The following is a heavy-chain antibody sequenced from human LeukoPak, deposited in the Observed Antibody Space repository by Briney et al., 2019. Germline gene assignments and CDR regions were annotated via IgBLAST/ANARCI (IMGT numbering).Heavy chain of an antibody. CDR3: ARTGGLWIFDAFDI. D-gene: IGHD1-1*01. Sequence: ASVKVSCKASGCTFTSYDINWVRQATGQGLEWMGWMNPNSGNTGYAQKFQGRVTMTRNTSISTVYMELSSLRSEDTAVYYCARTGGLWIFDAFDIWGQGTMVTVSS. V-gene: IGHV1-8*01. J-gene: IGHJ3*02. CDR2: MNPNSGNT. CDR1: GCTFTSYD.